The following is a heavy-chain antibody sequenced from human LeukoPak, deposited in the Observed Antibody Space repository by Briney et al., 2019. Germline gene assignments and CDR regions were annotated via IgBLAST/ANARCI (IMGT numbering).Heavy chain of an antibody. V-gene: IGHV3-30*18. D-gene: IGHD2-21*02. CDR1: GFTFSNYG. J-gene: IGHJ4*02. CDR2: ISYDGSNK. CDR3: AKDHQPYCGGDCYSNY. Sequence: GRSLRLSCAASGFTFSNYGMHWVRQAPGKGLEWVAVISYDGSNKYYADSVKGRFTISRDNSKNTLYLQMNSLRAEDTAVYYCAKDHQPYCGGDCYSNYWGQGTLVTVSS.